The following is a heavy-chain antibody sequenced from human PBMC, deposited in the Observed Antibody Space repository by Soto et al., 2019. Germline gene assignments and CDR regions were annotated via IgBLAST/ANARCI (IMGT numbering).Heavy chain of an antibody. CDR3: ARSNLRTTIFGVAPGDYYFDY. Sequence: SETLSLTCAVYGGSFSGYYWSWIRQPPGKGLEWIGEINHSGSTNYNPSLKSRVTISVDTSKNQFSLKLSSVTAADTAVYYCARSNLRTTIFGVAPGDYYFDYWGQGTLVTVAS. D-gene: IGHD3-3*01. CDR1: GGSFSGYY. J-gene: IGHJ4*02. CDR2: INHSGST. V-gene: IGHV4-34*01.